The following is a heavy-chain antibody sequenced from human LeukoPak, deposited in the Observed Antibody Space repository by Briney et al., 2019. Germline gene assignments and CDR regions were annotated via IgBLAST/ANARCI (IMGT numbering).Heavy chain of an antibody. CDR2: INPRGGST. CDR1: GYTFIDYY. V-gene: IGHV1-46*01. D-gene: IGHD5-12*01. Sequence: ASVKVSCKASGYTFIDYYMHWVRQAPGQALEWMGIINPRGGSTTYAQNFQGRVTMTRDTSTSTLYMELSSLTYEDTAVYYCARKRTGGYISYHFDYWGQGTLVTVSS. CDR3: ARKRTGGYISYHFDY. J-gene: IGHJ4*02.